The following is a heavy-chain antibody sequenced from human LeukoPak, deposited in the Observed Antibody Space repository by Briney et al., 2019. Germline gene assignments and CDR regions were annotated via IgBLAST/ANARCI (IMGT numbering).Heavy chain of an antibody. CDR2: MNPNSGNT. CDR1: GYTFTSYD. J-gene: IGHJ4*02. CDR3: ARDKELNLDY. D-gene: IGHD1-26*01. Sequence: ASVNVSRKASGYTFTSYDINWVRQATGQGLEWMGWMNPNSGNTGYAQKFQGRVTITRNTSISTAYMELSSLRSEDTAVYYCARDKELNLDYWGQGTLVTVSS. V-gene: IGHV1-8*03.